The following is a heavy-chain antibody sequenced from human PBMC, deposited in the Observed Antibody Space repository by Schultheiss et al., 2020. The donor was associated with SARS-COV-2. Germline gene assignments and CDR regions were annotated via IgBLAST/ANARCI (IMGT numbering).Heavy chain of an antibody. CDR3: AAGIAVAGTIY. V-gene: IGHV4-61*08. CDR2: ISYSGST. CDR1: GFSLSTDGMR. J-gene: IGHJ4*02. D-gene: IGHD6-19*01. Sequence: SGPTLVKPTQTLTLTCTFSGFSLSTDGMRVSWIRQPPGKGLEWIGYISYSGSTNYNPSLKSRVTISVDTSKKQFSLKLTSVSAADTAVYYCAAGIAVAGTIYWGQGTLVTVSS.